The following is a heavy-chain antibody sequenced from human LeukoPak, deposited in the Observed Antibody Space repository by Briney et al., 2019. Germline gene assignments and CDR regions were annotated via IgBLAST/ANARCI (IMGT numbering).Heavy chain of an antibody. Sequence: GASVKVSCKASGYTFITYYMHWLRQAPGQGLEWTGIINPGGGSTSYAQKFQGRVTTTRDTSTSTVYMELSSLRSEDTAVYYCARDIPTNHDSSGNHNLYFDLWGRGTLVTVSS. J-gene: IGHJ2*01. V-gene: IGHV1-46*01. CDR2: INPGGGST. CDR3: ARDIPTNHDSSGNHNLYFDL. CDR1: GYTFITYY. D-gene: IGHD3-22*01.